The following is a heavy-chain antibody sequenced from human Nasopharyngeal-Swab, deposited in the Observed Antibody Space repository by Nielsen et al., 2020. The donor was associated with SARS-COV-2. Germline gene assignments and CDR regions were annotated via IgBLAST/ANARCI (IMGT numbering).Heavy chain of an antibody. D-gene: IGHD4-17*01. V-gene: IGHV3-21*04. Sequence: GESLKISCAASGFTFRSYSMNWVRQAPGKGLEWVSSISSSSTYIYYADSVKGRFTISRDNTKNSLYLQMNSLRAEDTAVYYCARDQTTVTTFYGMDVWGQGTTVTVSS. CDR2: ISSSSTYI. J-gene: IGHJ6*02. CDR3: ARDQTTVTTFYGMDV. CDR1: GFTFRSYS.